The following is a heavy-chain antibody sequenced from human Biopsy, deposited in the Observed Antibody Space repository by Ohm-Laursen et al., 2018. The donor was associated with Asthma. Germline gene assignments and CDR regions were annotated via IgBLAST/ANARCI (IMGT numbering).Heavy chain of an antibody. V-gene: IGHV1-18*01. CDR2: ISIYNGNT. D-gene: IGHD3-10*01. CDR3: ARAVDYSHYYGIDV. J-gene: IGHJ6*02. Sequence: ASVKVSCKSSGYTFNSAGITWVRQAPGQGLEWMGWISIYNGNTKVAQKLQDRVTMITDTSTSTAYMELRSLRSDDTAVYFCARAVDYSHYYGIDVWGQGTTVTVS. CDR1: GYTFNSAG.